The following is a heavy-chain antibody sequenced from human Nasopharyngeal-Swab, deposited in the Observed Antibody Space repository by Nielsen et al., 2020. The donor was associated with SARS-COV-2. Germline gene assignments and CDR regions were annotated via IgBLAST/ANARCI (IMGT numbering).Heavy chain of an antibody. Sequence: GGSLRLPCEASGFNFDYYAMHWVRQAPGKGLEWVAVISYDGKNQYYADSVKGRFTFSRDNSRNTLSLQMNSLRAEDTAVYYCAKAGGYYYGSGRLYSDHWGQGTLVTVSS. CDR3: AKAGGYYYGSGRLYSDH. V-gene: IGHV3-30*04. CDR1: GFNFDYYA. CDR2: ISYDGKNQ. D-gene: IGHD3-10*01. J-gene: IGHJ4*02.